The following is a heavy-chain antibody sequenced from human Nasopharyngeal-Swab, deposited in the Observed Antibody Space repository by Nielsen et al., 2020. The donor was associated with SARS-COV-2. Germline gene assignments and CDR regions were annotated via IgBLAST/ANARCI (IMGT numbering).Heavy chain of an antibody. Sequence: GGSLRLSCAASGFTFSNAWMSWVRQAPGKGLEWVGRIKSKTDGGTTDYAAPVKGRFTISRDDSKNTLYLQMNSLKTEDTAVYHCTTVVGYCSGGSCYPYYYYYGMDVWGQGTTVTVSS. V-gene: IGHV3-15*01. CDR1: GFTFSNAW. CDR2: IKSKTDGGTT. CDR3: TTVVGYCSGGSCYPYYYYYGMDV. J-gene: IGHJ6*02. D-gene: IGHD2-15*01.